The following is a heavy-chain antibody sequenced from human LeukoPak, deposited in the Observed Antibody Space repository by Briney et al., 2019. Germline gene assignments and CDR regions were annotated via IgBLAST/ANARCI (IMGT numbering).Heavy chain of an antibody. CDR3: AELGITMIGGV. CDR2: ISGSGGST. Sequence: GGSLRLSGAASGFTFSSYAMSWVRQAPGKGLEWVSAISGSGGSTYYADSVKGRFTISRDNAKNSLYLQMNSLRAEDTAVYYCAELGITMIGGVWGKGTTVTISS. J-gene: IGHJ6*04. D-gene: IGHD3-10*02. V-gene: IGHV3-23*01. CDR1: GFTFSSYA.